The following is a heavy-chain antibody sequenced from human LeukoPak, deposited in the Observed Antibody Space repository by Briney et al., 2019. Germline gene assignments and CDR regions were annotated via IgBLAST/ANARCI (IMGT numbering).Heavy chain of an antibody. D-gene: IGHD3-10*01. V-gene: IGHV1-3*01. CDR1: GYTFTSYA. J-gene: IGHJ4*02. CDR2: INAGNGNT. CDR3: ARDLSGDNYYGSGSYYK. Sequence: ASVKVSCKASGYTFTSYAMHWVRQAPGQRLEWMGWINAGNGNTKYSQKFQGRVTITRDTSASTAYMELSSLRSEDTAVYYCARDLSGDNYYGSGSYYKWGQGTLVTVSS.